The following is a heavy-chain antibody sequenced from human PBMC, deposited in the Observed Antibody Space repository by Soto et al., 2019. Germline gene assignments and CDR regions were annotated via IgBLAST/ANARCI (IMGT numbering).Heavy chain of an antibody. CDR1: GGSISNYY. J-gene: IGHJ5*02. D-gene: IGHD3-16*01. V-gene: IGHV4-59*01. CDR3: ASGGNWFDP. CDR2: MYYNGNI. Sequence: SETLSLTCNVSGGSISNYYWTWVRQSPEKGLEWTGYMYYNGNINYNPSLKSRVTISIDTSKNQFSLTLKSVTAVDTAVYYCASGGNWFDPWGQGVLVTVSS.